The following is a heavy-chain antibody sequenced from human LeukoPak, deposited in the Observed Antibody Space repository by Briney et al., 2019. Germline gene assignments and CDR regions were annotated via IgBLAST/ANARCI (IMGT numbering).Heavy chain of an antibody. CDR3: ARSRGYSYGYVDH. D-gene: IGHD5-18*01. V-gene: IGHV1-18*01. CDR1: GYTFTSYG. Sequence: ASVKVSCKASGYTFTSYGISWVRQAPGQGLEWMGWISPNNANTDDVQNLQGRVTMTTDTSTSTAYMELRSLRSDDTAVYYCARSRGYSYGYVDHWGQGTLVTVSS. J-gene: IGHJ5*02. CDR2: ISPNNANT.